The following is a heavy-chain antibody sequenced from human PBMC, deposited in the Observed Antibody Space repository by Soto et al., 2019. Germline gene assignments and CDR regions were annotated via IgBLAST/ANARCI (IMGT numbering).Heavy chain of an antibody. V-gene: IGHV4-59*01. CDR2: IYYSGST. Sequence: PSETLSLTCTVSGGSISSYYWGWIRQPPGKGLEWIGYIYYSGSTNYNPSLKSRVTISVDTSKNQFSLKLSSVTAADTAVYYCARDRGYYYGMDVWGQGTTVTVSS. CDR3: ARDRGYYYGMDV. J-gene: IGHJ6*02. D-gene: IGHD1-26*01. CDR1: GGSISSYY.